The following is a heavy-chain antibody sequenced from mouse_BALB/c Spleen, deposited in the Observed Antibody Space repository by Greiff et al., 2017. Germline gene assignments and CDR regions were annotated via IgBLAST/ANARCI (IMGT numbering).Heavy chain of an antibody. D-gene: IGHD2-4*01. Sequence: EVQLVESGPSLVKPSQTLSLTCSVTGDSITSGYWNWIRKFPGNKLEYMGYISYSGSTYYNPSLKSRISITRDTSKNQYYLQLNSVTTEDTATYYCARTMITTEAMDYWGQGTSVTVSS. V-gene: IGHV3-8*02. CDR2: ISYSGST. CDR3: ARTMITTEAMDY. CDR1: GDSITSGY. J-gene: IGHJ4*01.